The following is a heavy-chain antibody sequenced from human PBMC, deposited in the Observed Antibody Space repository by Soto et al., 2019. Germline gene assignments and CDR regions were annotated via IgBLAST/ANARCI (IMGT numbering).Heavy chain of an antibody. CDR3: AKEDDLAGQSGEYYYSMDV. D-gene: IGHD6-19*01. CDR1: GFTFSSYA. CDR2: ISGSGGST. Sequence: EVQLLESGGGLVQPGGSLRLSCAASGFTFSSYAMSWVRQAPGKGLEWVSAISGSGGSTYYADSVKGRFTISRDNSKNTLYLQRNSLRAEDTAVYCCAKEDDLAGQSGEYYYSMDVWGKVTTVAVSS. V-gene: IGHV3-23*01. J-gene: IGHJ6*04.